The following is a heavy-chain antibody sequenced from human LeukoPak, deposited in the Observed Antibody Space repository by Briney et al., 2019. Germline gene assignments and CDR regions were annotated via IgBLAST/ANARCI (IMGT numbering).Heavy chain of an antibody. D-gene: IGHD3-3*01. CDR1: GYTFTSYY. Sequence: ASVKVSCKASGYTFTSYYMHWVRQAPGQGLEWMGIINPSGGSTSYAQKFQGRVTMTRDTSTSTVYMELSSLRSEDTAVYYCAREASFGVAIILAPLDYWGQGTLVTVSS. CDR2: INPSGGST. J-gene: IGHJ4*02. V-gene: IGHV1-46*01. CDR3: AREASFGVAIILAPLDY.